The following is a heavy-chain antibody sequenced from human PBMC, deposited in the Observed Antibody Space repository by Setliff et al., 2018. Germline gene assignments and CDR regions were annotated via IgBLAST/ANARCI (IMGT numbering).Heavy chain of an antibody. Sequence: PSETLSLTCTVSGGSISSSSHYWGWIRQPPGKGLEWIGSIYHSGSSYYNSSLRSRVTISEDTSKNQFSLKLTSVTAADTAVYYCARVRMVQGYYEFDYWGQGTLVTVSS. D-gene: IGHD3-10*01. CDR1: GGSISSSSHY. CDR2: IYHSGSS. CDR3: ARVRMVQGYYEFDY. J-gene: IGHJ4*02. V-gene: IGHV4-39*07.